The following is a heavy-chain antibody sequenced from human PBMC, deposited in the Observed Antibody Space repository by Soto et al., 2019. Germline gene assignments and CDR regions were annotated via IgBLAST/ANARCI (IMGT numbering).Heavy chain of an antibody. CDR1: GGSFSGYY. D-gene: IGHD3-22*01. CDR3: ARGGVATMIV. CDR2: INHSGTT. V-gene: IGHV4-34*01. Sequence: QVQLQQWGAGLLKPSETLSLTCGVYGGSFSGYYWSWIRQPPGKGLEWIGEINHSGTTNYNPSLKSRVTMSVDTSKNQFSLKLSSVTAADTAVYYCARGGVATMIVWGQGTLVTVSS. J-gene: IGHJ4*02.